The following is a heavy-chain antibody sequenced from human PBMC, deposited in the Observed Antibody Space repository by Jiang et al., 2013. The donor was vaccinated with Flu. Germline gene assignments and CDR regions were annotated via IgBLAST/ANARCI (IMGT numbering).Heavy chain of an antibody. D-gene: IGHD2-15*01. Sequence: VQLLESGGGLVQPGGSLRLSCAASGFTFNSYVMTWVRQAPGKGLEWVSTISPGGVSTYYADSVKGRFTISRDNSKNTPYLQMNSLRAEDTAVYYCAKDALRVVDGMDVWGKGTTVTVSS. CDR3: AKDALRVVDGMDV. V-gene: IGHV3-23*01. CDR2: ISPGGVST. J-gene: IGHJ6*04. CDR1: GFTFNSYV.